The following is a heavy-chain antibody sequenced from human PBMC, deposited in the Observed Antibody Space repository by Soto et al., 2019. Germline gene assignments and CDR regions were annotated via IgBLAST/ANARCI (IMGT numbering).Heavy chain of an antibody. D-gene: IGHD6-13*01. V-gene: IGHV4-31*03. Sequence: QVQLQESGPGLVKPSQTLSLTCTVSGGSISSGGYYWSWIRQHPGKGLEWIGYIYYSGSTYYNPSLKSRVIISVDTSKNQFSLKLSSVTAADTAVYYCARGAHYSSPFRWFDPWGQGTLVTVSS. CDR1: GGSISSGGYY. J-gene: IGHJ5*02. CDR3: ARGAHYSSPFRWFDP. CDR2: IYYSGST.